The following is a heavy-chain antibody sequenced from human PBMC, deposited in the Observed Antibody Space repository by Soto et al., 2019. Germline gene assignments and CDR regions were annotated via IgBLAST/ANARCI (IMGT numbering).Heavy chain of an antibody. CDR3: ARGALEDTAMVTSFYYYYYGMDV. Sequence: GASVKVSCKASGYTFTGYYMHWVRQAPGQGLEWMGIINPSGGSTSYAQKFQGRVTMTRDTSTSTVYMELSSLRSEDTAVYYCARGALEDTAMVTSFYYYYYGMDVWGQGTTVTVSS. CDR1: GYTFTGYY. CDR2: INPSGGST. D-gene: IGHD5-18*01. V-gene: IGHV1-46*01. J-gene: IGHJ6*02.